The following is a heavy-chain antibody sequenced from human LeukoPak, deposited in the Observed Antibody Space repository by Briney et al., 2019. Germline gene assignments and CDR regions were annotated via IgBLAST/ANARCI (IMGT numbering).Heavy chain of an antibody. D-gene: IGHD3-9*01. CDR2: IYHSGST. CDR1: GYSISSGYY. J-gene: IGHJ4*02. V-gene: IGHV4-38-2*02. CDR3: ARQGGRGYDILTGYSTSFDY. Sequence: SETLSLTCTVSGYSISSGYYWGWIRQPPGKGLEWIGNIYHSGSTYYNPSLKSRVTISVDTSKNQFSLKLSSVTAADTAVYYCARQGGRGYDILTGYSTSFDYWGQGTLVTVSS.